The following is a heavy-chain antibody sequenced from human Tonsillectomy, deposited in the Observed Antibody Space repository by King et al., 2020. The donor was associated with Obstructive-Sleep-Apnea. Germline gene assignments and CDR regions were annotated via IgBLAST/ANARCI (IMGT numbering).Heavy chain of an antibody. J-gene: IGHJ4*02. CDR1: GGSFSGYY. CDR2: INHSGSS. CDR3: ARGLEWFGELHDY. Sequence: VQLQQWGAGLLKPSETLPLTCAVYGGSFSGYYWSWIRQPPGKGLEWIGEINHSGSSNYNPSLKSRVTISVDTSKNQFSLKLSSVTAADTAVYYCARGLEWFGELHDYWGQGTLVTVSS. V-gene: IGHV4-34*01. D-gene: IGHD3-10*01.